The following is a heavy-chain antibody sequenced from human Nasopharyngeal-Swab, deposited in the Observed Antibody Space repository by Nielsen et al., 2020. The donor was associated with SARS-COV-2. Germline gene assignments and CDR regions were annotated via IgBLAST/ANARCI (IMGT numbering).Heavy chain of an antibody. Sequence: WVRQAPGQGLEWMGWMNPNSGNTGYAQKFQGRVTMTRNTSISTAYMELSSLRSDDTAVYYCARDFQRFLEWLPNYYYYGMDVWGQGTTVTVSS. D-gene: IGHD3-3*01. CDR2: MNPNSGNT. V-gene: IGHV1-8*01. CDR3: ARDFQRFLEWLPNYYYYGMDV. J-gene: IGHJ6*02.